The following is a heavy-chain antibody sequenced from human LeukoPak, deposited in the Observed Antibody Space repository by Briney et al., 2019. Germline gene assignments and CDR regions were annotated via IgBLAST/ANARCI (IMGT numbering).Heavy chain of an antibody. CDR3: ARDPRLYYDFWSGYSNHNWFDP. CDR2: ISYDGSNK. D-gene: IGHD3-3*01. J-gene: IGHJ5*02. CDR1: GFTFSSYA. V-gene: IGHV3-30-3*01. Sequence: GGSLRLSCAASGFTFSSYAMHWVRQAPGKGLEWVAVISYDGSNKYYADSVKGRFTISRDNSKNTLYLQMNSLRAEDTAVYYCARDPRLYYDFWSGYSNHNWFDPWGQGTLVTVSP.